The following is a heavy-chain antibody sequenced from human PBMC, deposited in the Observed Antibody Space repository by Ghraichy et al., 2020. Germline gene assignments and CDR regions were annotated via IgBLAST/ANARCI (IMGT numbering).Heavy chain of an antibody. V-gene: IGHV4-30-4*01. D-gene: IGHD2-2*01. J-gene: IGHJ5*02. Sequence: SETLSLTCTVSGGSISSGDYYWSWLRPPPGKGLEWIGYIYYSGSTYYNPSLKSRVTISVDTSKNQFSLKLSSVTAADTAVYYCARQVLPVTWFDPWGQGTLVTVS. CDR1: GGSISSGDYY. CDR2: IYYSGST. CDR3: ARQVLPVTWFDP.